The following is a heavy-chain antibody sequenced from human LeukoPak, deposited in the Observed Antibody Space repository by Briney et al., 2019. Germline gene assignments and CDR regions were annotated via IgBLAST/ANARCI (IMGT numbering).Heavy chain of an antibody. D-gene: IGHD3-16*02. V-gene: IGHV1-69*05. CDR2: IIPIFGTA. J-gene: IGHJ4*02. CDR1: GGTFSSYA. Sequence: SVKVSCKASGGTFSSYAISWVLQAPGQGLEWMGRIIPIFGTANYAQKFQGRVTITTDESTSTAYMEPSSLRSEDTAVYYCARGVWGSYRYPPYYFDYWGQGTLVAVSS. CDR3: ARGVWGSYRYPPYYFDY.